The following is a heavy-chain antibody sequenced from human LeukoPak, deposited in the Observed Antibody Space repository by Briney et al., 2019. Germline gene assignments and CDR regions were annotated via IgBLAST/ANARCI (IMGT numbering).Heavy chain of an antibody. J-gene: IGHJ3*02. V-gene: IGHV3-30*04. CDR1: GFTFSSYA. CDR2: ISYDGRNK. CDR3: ARDHHDAFDI. Sequence: SGGSLRLSSAASGFTFSSYAMHWVRQAPGKGLEWVAVISYDGRNKYYADSVKGRFTISRDNSKNTLYLQMNSLRAEDTAVYYCARDHHDAFDIWGQGTMVTVSS.